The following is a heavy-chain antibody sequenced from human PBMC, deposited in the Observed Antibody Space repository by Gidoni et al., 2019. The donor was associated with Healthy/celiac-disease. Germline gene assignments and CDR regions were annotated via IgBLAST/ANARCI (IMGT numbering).Heavy chain of an antibody. D-gene: IGHD4-4*01. Sequence: EVQLLESGGGLVQPGGSLRLSCAASGFTFSSYAMSWVRQAPGKGLAWVSAISGSGGSTYYADSVKGRFTISRDNSKNTLYLQMNSLRAEDTAVYYCVQVTSERSFDYWGQGTLVTVSS. V-gene: IGHV3-23*01. CDR2: ISGSGGST. CDR3: VQVTSERSFDY. J-gene: IGHJ4*02. CDR1: GFTFSSYA.